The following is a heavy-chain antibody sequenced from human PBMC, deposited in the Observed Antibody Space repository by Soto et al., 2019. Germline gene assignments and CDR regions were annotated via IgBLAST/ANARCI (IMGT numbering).Heavy chain of an antibody. J-gene: IGHJ6*02. Sequence: TLSLTCTVSGGSISSGGYYWSWIRQHPGKGLEWIGYIYYSGSTYYNPSLKSRVTISVDTSKNQFSLKLSSVTAADAAVYYCARGYCSSTSCRDAYYYYGMGVWGQGTTVTVSS. CDR3: ARGYCSSTSCRDAYYYYGMGV. V-gene: IGHV4-31*03. D-gene: IGHD2-2*01. CDR2: IYYSGST. CDR1: GGSISSGGYY.